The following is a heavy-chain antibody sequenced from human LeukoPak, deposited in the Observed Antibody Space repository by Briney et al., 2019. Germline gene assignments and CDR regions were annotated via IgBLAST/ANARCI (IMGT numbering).Heavy chain of an antibody. J-gene: IGHJ6*03. CDR2: IYSGGST. Sequence: GGSLRLSCAASGFTVSSNYMSWVRQAPGKGLEWVSVIYSGGSTYYADSVKGRFTISRDNSKNTLYLQMNSLRAEDTAVYYCARVGLHLGWSTGNPIYYYYYYMDVWGKRTTVTVSS. CDR1: GFTVSSNY. CDR3: ARVGLHLGWSTGNPIYYYYYYMDV. V-gene: IGHV3-66*02. D-gene: IGHD1-26*01.